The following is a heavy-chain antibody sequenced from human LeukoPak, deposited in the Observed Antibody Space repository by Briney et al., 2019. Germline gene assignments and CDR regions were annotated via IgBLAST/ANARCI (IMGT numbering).Heavy chain of an antibody. CDR1: GFTFSSSD. Sequence: PGGSLRLSCAASGFTFSSSDMHWVRQATGKGLEWVSAIGPTGDTYYPGSVKGRFTISRENARNSLYLQMNSLRVGDTAVYYCARAVPMARGVNYYDYWGQGTLVTVSS. CDR3: ARAVPMARGVNYYDY. V-gene: IGHV3-13*01. D-gene: IGHD3-10*01. CDR2: IGPTGDT. J-gene: IGHJ4*02.